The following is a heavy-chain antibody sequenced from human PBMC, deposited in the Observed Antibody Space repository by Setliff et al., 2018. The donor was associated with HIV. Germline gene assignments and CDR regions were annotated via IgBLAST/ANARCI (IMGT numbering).Heavy chain of an antibody. CDR3: ARRGGAIGYDRTRRPSLNAFDI. D-gene: IGHD3-22*01. Sequence: SESLSLTCAVYGGSFSGYYWSWIRQPPGKGLEWIGEINHSGSTNYNPSLKSRVTISVDTSKNQFSLTLSSVTAADTAVYYCARRGGAIGYDRTRRPSLNAFDIWGQGTMVTVSS. V-gene: IGHV4-34*01. J-gene: IGHJ3*02. CDR1: GGSFSGYY. CDR2: INHSGST.